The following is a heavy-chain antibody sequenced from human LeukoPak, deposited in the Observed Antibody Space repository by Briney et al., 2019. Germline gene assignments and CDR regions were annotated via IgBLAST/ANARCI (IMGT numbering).Heavy chain of an antibody. D-gene: IGHD2-21*02. J-gene: IGHJ5*02. CDR3: ARGAYCGGDCYFGWFDP. V-gene: IGHV4-39*07. Sequence: SETLSLTCTVSGGSISSSSYYWGWIRQPPGKGLEWIGSIYYSGSTYYNPSLKSRVTISVDTSKNQFSLKLSSVTAADTAVYYCARGAYCGGDCYFGWFDPWGQGTLVTVSS. CDR2: IYYSGST. CDR1: GGSISSSSYY.